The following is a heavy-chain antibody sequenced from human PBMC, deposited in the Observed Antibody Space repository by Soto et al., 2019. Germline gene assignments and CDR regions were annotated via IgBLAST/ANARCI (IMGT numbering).Heavy chain of an antibody. CDR1: GGTFSSYA. J-gene: IGHJ4*02. V-gene: IGHV1-69*01. Sequence: QVQLVQSGAEVKKPGSSVKVSCKASGGTFSSYAISWVRQAPGQGLEWMGGIIPIFGTANYAQKFQGRVTITADEYKSTAYMELSSLRSEETAVYYCARSGGDSGYDYYPHYFDYWGQGTLVTVSS. CDR3: ARSGGDSGYDYYPHYFDY. D-gene: IGHD5-12*01. CDR2: IIPIFGTA.